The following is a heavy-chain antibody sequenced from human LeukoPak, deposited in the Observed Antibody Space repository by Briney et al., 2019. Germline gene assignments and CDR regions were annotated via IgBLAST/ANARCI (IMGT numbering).Heavy chain of an antibody. J-gene: IGHJ6*02. CDR3: ARAGYCSGGSCYGGMDV. V-gene: IGHV4-59*02. Sequence: SETLSLTCTVSGGSVSSYYWSWIRQPPGKGLEWIGYIKSSGSTNYNPSLKSRVTISVDTSKNQFSLKLSSVTAADTAMYFCARAGYCSGGSCYGGMDVWGQGTTVTVSS. CDR2: IKSSGST. CDR1: GGSVSSYY. D-gene: IGHD2-15*01.